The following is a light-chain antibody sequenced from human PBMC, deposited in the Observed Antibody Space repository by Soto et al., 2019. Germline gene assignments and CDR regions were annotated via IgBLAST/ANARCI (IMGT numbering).Light chain of an antibody. Sequence: EVVLTQSPCTLSLSPGERATLSCRPSRSVTSSFLAWYQQKPGQAPRLLIYAASSRATGIPDRFSGSGSGTDFTLTISRLEPEDFAVYYCQQYGSSPFTFGGGTKVDI. V-gene: IGKV3-20*01. CDR2: AAS. CDR1: RSVTSSF. J-gene: IGKJ4*01. CDR3: QQYGSSPFT.